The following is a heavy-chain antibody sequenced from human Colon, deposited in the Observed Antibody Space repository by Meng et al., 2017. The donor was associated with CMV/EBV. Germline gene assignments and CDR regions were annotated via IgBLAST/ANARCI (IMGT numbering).Heavy chain of an antibody. Sequence: GESLKISCAASGFTFSNYWMTWLRQAPGKGLEWVGRIKSKTDGGTTDYGAPVKGRFTISRDDSKNTLYLQMNSLKTEDTAVYYCATGSTSYLRNAFDMWGQGTMVTVSS. D-gene: IGHD5-12*01. CDR3: ATGSTSYLRNAFDM. CDR1: GFTFSNYW. V-gene: IGHV3-15*01. J-gene: IGHJ3*02. CDR2: IKSKTDGGTT.